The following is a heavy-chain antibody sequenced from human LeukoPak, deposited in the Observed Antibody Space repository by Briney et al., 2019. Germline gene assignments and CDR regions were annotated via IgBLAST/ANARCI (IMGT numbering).Heavy chain of an antibody. V-gene: IGHV4-59*08. CDR1: GGSISSYY. CDR2: IYYSGST. CDR3: ARHERGLGYCSSTSCPGYYYYYMDV. J-gene: IGHJ6*03. Sequence: PSETLSLTCTVSGGSISSYYWSWIRQPPGKGLEWIGYIYYSGSTNYNPSLKSRVTISVDTSKNQFSLKLSSVTAADTAVYYCARHERGLGYCSSTSCPGYYYYYMDVWGKGTTVTVSS. D-gene: IGHD2-2*01.